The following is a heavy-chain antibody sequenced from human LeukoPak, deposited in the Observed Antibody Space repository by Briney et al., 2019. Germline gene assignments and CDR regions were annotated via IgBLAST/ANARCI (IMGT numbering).Heavy chain of an antibody. J-gene: IGHJ4*02. CDR1: GSTFSNYA. D-gene: IGHD2-15*01. Sequence: GGSLRLSCAASGSTFSNYAMHWVRQAPGKGLEWVAAISDDGSNKYYADSVKGRFTISRDNSKNTVYVQMNSPRAEDTAVYYCARAYCSGGTCSFDYWGQGTLVTVSS. CDR3: ARAYCSGGTCSFDY. CDR2: ISDDGSNK. V-gene: IGHV3-30*04.